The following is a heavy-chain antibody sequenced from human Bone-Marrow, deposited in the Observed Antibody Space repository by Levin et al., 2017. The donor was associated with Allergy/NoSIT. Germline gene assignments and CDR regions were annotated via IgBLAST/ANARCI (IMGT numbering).Heavy chain of an antibody. V-gene: IGHV1-69*13. Sequence: ASVKVSCKASGGTFSSYTVSWVRQAPGQGLEWLGGIAPIYNTPHYAQNFQDRVTITADASTGTAYLELSGLTSDDTAKYFCAGEGDYAKAGTWESWGQGTLVVVSS. CDR3: AGEGDYAKAGTWES. J-gene: IGHJ5*02. CDR2: IAPIYNTP. CDR1: GGTFSSYT. D-gene: IGHD1-26*01.